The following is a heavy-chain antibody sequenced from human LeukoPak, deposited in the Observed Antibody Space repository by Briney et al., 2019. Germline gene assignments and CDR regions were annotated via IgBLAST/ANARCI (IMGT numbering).Heavy chain of an antibody. V-gene: IGHV3-9*01. J-gene: IGHJ3*02. CDR2: ISWNSGSI. CDR1: GFTFDDYA. Sequence: GRSLRLSCAASGFTFDDYAMPWVRQAPGKGLEWVSGISWNSGSIGYADSVKGRFTISRDNAKNSLYLQMNSLRAEDTALYYCAKARGTASWVPDAFDIWGQGTMVTVSS. CDR3: AKARGTASWVPDAFDI. D-gene: IGHD1-1*01.